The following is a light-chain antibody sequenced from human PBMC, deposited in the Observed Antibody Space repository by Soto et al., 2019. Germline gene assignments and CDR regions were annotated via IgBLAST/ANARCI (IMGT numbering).Light chain of an antibody. V-gene: IGKV3-11*01. CDR1: QSISIY. CDR2: DTS. Sequence: EIVLTQSPATLSLSPGERATLSCRASQSISIYLAWYQQKPGQAPRLLIYDTSNRAPGIPARFRGGGSGTDFTLTISSLESEDSAVYYCQNRDNWPPLTFGGGTRVEIK. CDR3: QNRDNWPPLT. J-gene: IGKJ4*01.